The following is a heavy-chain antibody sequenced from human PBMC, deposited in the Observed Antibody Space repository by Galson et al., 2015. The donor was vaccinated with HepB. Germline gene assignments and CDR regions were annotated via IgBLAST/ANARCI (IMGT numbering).Heavy chain of an antibody. CDR2: ISSSSSYT. CDR1: GFTFSDYY. J-gene: IGHJ3*02. D-gene: IGHD6-13*01. Sequence: SLRLSCAASGFTFSDYYMSWIRQAPGKGLEWVSYISSSSSYTNYADSVKGRFTISRDNAKNSLYLQMNSLRAEDTAVCYCARLAAAYDAFDIWGQGTMVTVSS. V-gene: IGHV3-11*06. CDR3: ARLAAAYDAFDI.